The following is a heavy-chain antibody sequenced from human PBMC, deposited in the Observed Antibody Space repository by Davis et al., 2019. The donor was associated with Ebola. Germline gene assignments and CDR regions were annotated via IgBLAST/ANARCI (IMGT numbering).Heavy chain of an antibody. CDR1: GGSFSGYY. CDR3: ASGSSGWDDYGMDV. Sequence: SETLSLTCAVYGGSFSGYYWSWIRQPPGKGLEWIGEINHSGSTNYNPSLKSRVTISVDKSKNQFSLKLSSVTAADTAVYYCASGSSGWDDYGMDVWGQGTTVTVSS. D-gene: IGHD6-19*01. J-gene: IGHJ6*02. CDR2: INHSGST. V-gene: IGHV4-34*01.